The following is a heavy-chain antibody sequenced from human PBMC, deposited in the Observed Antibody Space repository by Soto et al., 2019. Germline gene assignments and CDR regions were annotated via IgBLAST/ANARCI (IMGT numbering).Heavy chain of an antibody. J-gene: IGHJ2*01. CDR2: IKEDGSEK. V-gene: IGHV3-7*01. CDR1: GFPFTTLW. Sequence: EGQLVESGGGLVQPGGSLRLSCAASGFPFTTLWMSWVRQSPGKGLERVASIKEDGSEKNYVDSVKGRFTISGDNAKNSLFLQMNSLRDEDTAVYYCARGGWYSGIWGRGTLVIVSS. CDR3: ARGGWYSGI.